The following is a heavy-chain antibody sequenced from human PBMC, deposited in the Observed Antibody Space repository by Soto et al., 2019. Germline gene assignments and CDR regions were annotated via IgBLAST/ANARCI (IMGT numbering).Heavy chain of an antibody. CDR3: ASVCSGF. CDR1: GFNFATSA. V-gene: IGHV1-58*01. Sequence: QKQLVQSGPEVKKPGTSVKVSCKASGFNFATSAVQWVRQARGQGLEWIGWIIVGTGNTNHAQKFRERFTVTKDVSTRTAYLEVRRLISDDTAVYYCASVCSGFWGQGTLVNVSS. CDR2: IIVGTGNT. D-gene: IGHD2-21*01. J-gene: IGHJ4*02.